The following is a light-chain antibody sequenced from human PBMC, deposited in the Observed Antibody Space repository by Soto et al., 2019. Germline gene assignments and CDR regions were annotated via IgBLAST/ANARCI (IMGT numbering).Light chain of an antibody. CDR3: QQYHSYSYT. CDR1: QSISSW. V-gene: IGKV1-5*03. CDR2: KAS. J-gene: IGKJ2*01. Sequence: DIQMTQSPSTLSASVGDRVTITCRASQSISSWLAWYQQKPGKAPKLLIYKASSLESGVPSRFSGSGSGTEFSLTISGLQPDDFATYYCQQYHSYSYTFGQGTKLEIK.